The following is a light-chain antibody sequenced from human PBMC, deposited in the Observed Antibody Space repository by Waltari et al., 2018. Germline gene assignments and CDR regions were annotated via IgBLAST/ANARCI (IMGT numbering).Light chain of an antibody. CDR1: QDIKRY. V-gene: IGKV1-39*01. CDR2: GAS. J-gene: IGKJ1*01. Sequence: IQMTQSPSSLSASVGDRVTITCRASQDIKRYLNWYQQKPGEAPKVLIYGASALQSGVPSRFSVSGSGTDFTLTIRSLQPEDFATYYCQESYATPRTFGQGTKVEVK. CDR3: QESYATPRT.